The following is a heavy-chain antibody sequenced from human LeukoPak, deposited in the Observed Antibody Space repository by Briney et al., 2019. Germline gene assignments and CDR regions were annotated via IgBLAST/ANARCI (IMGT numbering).Heavy chain of an antibody. V-gene: IGHV4-39*07. CDR2: IYYSGSA. CDR1: GGSISSTSYY. J-gene: IGHJ5*02. CDR3: TRLLRVGYCSSTSCNWFDL. Sequence: SETLSLTCTVSGGSISSTSYYWGWIRQPPGKGLEWIGSIYYSGSAYYNPSLKSRVTISVDTSKNQFSLKLSSVTAADTAVYYCTRLLRVGYCSSTSCNWFDLWGQGTLVTVSS. D-gene: IGHD2-2*03.